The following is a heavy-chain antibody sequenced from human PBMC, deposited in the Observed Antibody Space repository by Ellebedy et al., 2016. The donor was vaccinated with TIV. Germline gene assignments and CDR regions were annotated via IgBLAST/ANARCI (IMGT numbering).Heavy chain of an antibody. Sequence: ASVKVSXXASGYTFTSYYIHWVRQAPGEGLEWVGVINPDIGSTSYSQKFQDRVTMTRDTSTSTVYMDLRSLRSDDTAVYYCARGVRVVVEPADYWGQGTLVTVSS. CDR2: INPDIGST. J-gene: IGHJ4*02. CDR1: GYTFTSYY. V-gene: IGHV1-46*01. CDR3: ARGVRVVVEPADY. D-gene: IGHD2-2*01.